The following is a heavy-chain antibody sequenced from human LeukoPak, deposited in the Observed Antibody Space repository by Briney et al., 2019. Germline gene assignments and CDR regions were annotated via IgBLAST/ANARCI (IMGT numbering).Heavy chain of an antibody. CDR1: GGTFSSYA. V-gene: IGHV1-69*13. CDR2: IIPISGTA. CDR3: ARLYGSGSYYNHYFDY. Sequence: SVKVSCKASGGTFSSYAISWVRQAPGQGLEWMGGIIPISGTANYAQKFQGRVTITADESTSTAYMELSSLRSEDTAVYYCARLYGSGSYYNHYFDYWGQGTLVTVSS. D-gene: IGHD3-10*01. J-gene: IGHJ4*02.